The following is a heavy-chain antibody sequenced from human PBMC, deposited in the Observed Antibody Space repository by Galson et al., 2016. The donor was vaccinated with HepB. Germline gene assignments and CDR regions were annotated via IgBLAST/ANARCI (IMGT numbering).Heavy chain of an antibody. V-gene: IGHV3-33*01. D-gene: IGHD1-1*01. CDR1: GFTFNDYG. J-gene: IGHJ3*02. Sequence: SLRLSCATSGFTFNDYGMHWVRQAPGKGLEWVAVIWYDGSNQYYADSVKGRFTISRDDSKNTVYLQMNSLRVEDTAVYYCARDDNDDRNAFDIWGQGTMVTASS. CDR3: ARDDNDDRNAFDI. CDR2: IWYDGSNQ.